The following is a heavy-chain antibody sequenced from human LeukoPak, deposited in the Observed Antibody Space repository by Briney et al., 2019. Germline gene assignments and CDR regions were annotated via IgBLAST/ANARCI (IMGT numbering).Heavy chain of an antibody. Sequence: GGSLRLSCAASGLTLSSYGMHWVRQAPGKGLEWVAVIWYDGSNKYYADSVKGRFTISRDNSKNTLYLQMNSLRAEDTAVYYCAREADGYTSNYWGQGTLVTVSS. CDR3: AREADGYTSNY. J-gene: IGHJ4*02. CDR1: GLTLSSYG. CDR2: IWYDGSNK. D-gene: IGHD5-24*01. V-gene: IGHV3-33*01.